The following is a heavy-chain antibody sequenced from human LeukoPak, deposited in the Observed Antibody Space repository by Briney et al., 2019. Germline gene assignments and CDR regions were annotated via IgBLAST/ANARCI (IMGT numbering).Heavy chain of an antibody. CDR1: GFTFSSYA. J-gene: IGHJ3*02. V-gene: IGHV3-23*01. Sequence: GGSLRLSCAASGFTFSSYAMSWVRQAPGKGLEWVSAISGSGGSTYYADSVKGRFTISRDNSKNTLYLQMNSLRAEDTAVYYCAKAPAAVGSSTHAFDIWGQGTMVTVSS. CDR3: AKAPAAVGSSTHAFDI. CDR2: ISGSGGST. D-gene: IGHD6-13*01.